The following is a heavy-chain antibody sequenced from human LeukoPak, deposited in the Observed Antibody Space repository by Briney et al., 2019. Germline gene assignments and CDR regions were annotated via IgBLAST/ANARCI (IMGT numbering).Heavy chain of an antibody. Sequence: GGSLRLSCAASGFTFSHYAMTWVRQVPGKGLEWVSSISGYTGRTYYADSVKGRFTISRDNSNDRVYLRMNSLRADDTALYYCAKFLGGDEKVDAFDVWGQGTRVTVSS. J-gene: IGHJ3*01. CDR2: ISGYTGRT. V-gene: IGHV3-23*01. CDR3: AKFLGGDEKVDAFDV. CDR1: GFTFSHYA. D-gene: IGHD2/OR15-2a*01.